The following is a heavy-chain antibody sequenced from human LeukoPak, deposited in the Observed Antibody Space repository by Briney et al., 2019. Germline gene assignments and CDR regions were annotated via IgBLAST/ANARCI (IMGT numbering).Heavy chain of an antibody. Sequence: GGSLRLSCAASGFTFSSYAMNWVRQAPGKGLEWVSVISGSGGRPYYADSVKGRFTISRDNAKNSLYLQMNSLRAEDTALYYCARMRVVWDLDDAFDIWGRGTMVTVSS. J-gene: IGHJ3*02. CDR3: ARMRVVWDLDDAFDI. D-gene: IGHD1-26*01. CDR1: GFTFSSYA. V-gene: IGHV3-23*01. CDR2: ISGSGGRP.